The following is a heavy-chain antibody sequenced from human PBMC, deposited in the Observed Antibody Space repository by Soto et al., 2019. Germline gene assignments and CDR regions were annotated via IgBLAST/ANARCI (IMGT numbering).Heavy chain of an antibody. V-gene: IGHV4-38-2*02. Sequence: SETLSLTCTVSGYSISSGYYWGWIRQPPGKGLEWIGSIYHSGSTYYNPSLKSRATISVDTSKNQFSLKLSSVTAADTAVYYCARVRVGATVDYWGQGTLVTVSS. CDR2: IYHSGST. CDR3: ARVRVGATVDY. CDR1: GYSISSGYY. D-gene: IGHD1-26*01. J-gene: IGHJ4*02.